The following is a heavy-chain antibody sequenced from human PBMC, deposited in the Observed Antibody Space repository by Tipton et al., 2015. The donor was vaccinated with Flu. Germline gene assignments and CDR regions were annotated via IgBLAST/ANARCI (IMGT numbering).Heavy chain of an antibody. J-gene: IGHJ4*02. D-gene: IGHD1-14*01. CDR1: GGSFRAYY. V-gene: IGHV4-34*01. Sequence: TLSLTCAVYGGSFRAYYWSWIRQPPGKGLEWIGEINHSGSTNYNPSLKSRVTISVDKSKNQFSLKLSSVTAADTAVYYCARPGVAEYYFDYWGQGTLVTVS. CDR3: ARPGVAEYYFDY. CDR2: INHSGST.